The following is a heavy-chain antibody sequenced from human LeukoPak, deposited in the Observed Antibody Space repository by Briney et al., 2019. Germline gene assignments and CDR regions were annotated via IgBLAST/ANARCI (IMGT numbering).Heavy chain of an antibody. D-gene: IGHD2-2*01. CDR3: ARGPSCSSASCYGQYYYYYGMDV. CDR2: MLYSGRT. CDR1: GGSISSSSYY. J-gene: IGHJ6*02. Sequence: PSETLSLTCTVSGGSISSSSYYWGWIRQPPGKGLEFIGGMLYSGRTYYNPSLKSRVTISADTSKNQFSLKLSSVTAADTAVYYCARGPSCSSASCYGQYYYYYGMDVWGQGTTVTVSS. V-gene: IGHV4-39*07.